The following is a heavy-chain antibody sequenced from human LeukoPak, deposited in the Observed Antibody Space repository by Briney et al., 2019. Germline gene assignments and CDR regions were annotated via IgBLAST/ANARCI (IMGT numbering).Heavy chain of an antibody. V-gene: IGHV3-23*01. Sequence: GSLRLSCAASGCNFSSYAMNWVRQAPGPGLEWVSVLGGSGGSTYYTDSVKGRFTISRGNSKNTLFLQMNSLRAEDTAVYYCAKQTGASCYTAADYWGQGTLVTVSS. J-gene: IGHJ4*02. CDR2: LGGSGGST. D-gene: IGHD2-2*02. CDR3: AKQTGASCYTAADY. CDR1: GCNFSSYA.